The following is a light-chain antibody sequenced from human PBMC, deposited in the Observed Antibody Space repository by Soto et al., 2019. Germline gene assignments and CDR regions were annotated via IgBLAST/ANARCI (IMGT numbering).Light chain of an antibody. CDR2: GAS. V-gene: IGKV1-5*01. Sequence: DIQMTQSPSTLSASVGDRVTITRRASQYIHISLAWYQQKPGKAPKLLIYGASTLESGVPSRFSGSGSGTEFTLTISSLQPDDFATYYCEQYKSYSWTFGQGTKVDI. CDR3: EQYKSYSWT. CDR1: QYIHIS. J-gene: IGKJ1*01.